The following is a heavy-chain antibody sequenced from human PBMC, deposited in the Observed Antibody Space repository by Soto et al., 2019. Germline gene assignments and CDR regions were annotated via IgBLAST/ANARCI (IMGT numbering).Heavy chain of an antibody. Sequence: QVQLVESGGGVVQPGRSLRLSCAASGFTFSSYAMHWVRQAPGKGLEWVAVISYDGSNKYYADSVKGRFTISRDNSKNTLYLQMNGLRAEDTAVYYCARGRSRWLQLHGYWGQGTLVTVSS. V-gene: IGHV3-30-3*01. J-gene: IGHJ4*02. CDR2: ISYDGSNK. D-gene: IGHD5-12*01. CDR3: ARGRSRWLQLHGY. CDR1: GFTFSSYA.